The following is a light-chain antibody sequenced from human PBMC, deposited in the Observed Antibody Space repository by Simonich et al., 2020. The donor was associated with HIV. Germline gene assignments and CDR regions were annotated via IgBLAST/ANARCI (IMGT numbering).Light chain of an antibody. CDR1: QGISSY. J-gene: IGKJ1*01. CDR3: QQLKGYPPT. CDR2: AAS. Sequence: IQLTQSPSFLSASVGDRITITCRDSQGISSYLAYYQQQPGKAPKLLIYAASTLQSGVPSRFSGGEPGTEFTLTSSSLQPEDFATYYCQQLKGYPPTFGQGTRVEF. V-gene: IGKV1-9*01.